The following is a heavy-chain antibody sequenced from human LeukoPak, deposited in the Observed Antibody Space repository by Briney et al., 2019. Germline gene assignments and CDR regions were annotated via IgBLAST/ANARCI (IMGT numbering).Heavy chain of an antibody. CDR2: ITNSGGRT. Sequence: GGSLRLSCAASGFTFSSCGMSWVRQAPGKGLEWVSGITNSGGRTNYADSVKGRFTISRDNTKNTLYLQMNSLRAEDTAVYYCAKVRGYDFWSGYYVSWGQGTLVTVSS. CDR1: GFTFSSCG. J-gene: IGHJ4*02. V-gene: IGHV3-23*01. D-gene: IGHD3-3*01. CDR3: AKVRGYDFWSGYYVS.